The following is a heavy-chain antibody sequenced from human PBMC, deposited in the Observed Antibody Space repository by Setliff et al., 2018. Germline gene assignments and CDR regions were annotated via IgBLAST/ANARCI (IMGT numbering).Heavy chain of an antibody. Sequence: GESLKLSCKASGYIFTNYWIGWVRQMPGKGLEWMGVIYPGDSDTRYSPSFQGQVTISADKSINTAYLQWSSLKASDTAVYYCTRHEDRNKCTSSSCYRENDAFDVWGQGAMVTVSS. D-gene: IGHD2-2*01. CDR1: GYIFTNYW. CDR3: TRHEDRNKCTSSSCYRENDAFDV. CDR2: IYPGDSDT. J-gene: IGHJ3*01. V-gene: IGHV5-51*01.